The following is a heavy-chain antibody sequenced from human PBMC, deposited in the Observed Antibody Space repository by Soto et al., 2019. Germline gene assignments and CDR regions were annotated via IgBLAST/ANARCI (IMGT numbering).Heavy chain of an antibody. CDR1: GGTFSSYT. Sequence: QVQLVQSGAEVKKPGSSVKVSCKASGGTFSSYTISWVRQAPGQGLEWMGRIIPILGIANYAQKFQGRVTITAGKATSTAYMELSSLRSEDTAVYYCGTTGIAAAFYYYGMDVWGQGTTVTVSS. V-gene: IGHV1-69*02. J-gene: IGHJ6*02. D-gene: IGHD6-13*01. CDR2: IIPILGIA. CDR3: GTTGIAAAFYYYGMDV.